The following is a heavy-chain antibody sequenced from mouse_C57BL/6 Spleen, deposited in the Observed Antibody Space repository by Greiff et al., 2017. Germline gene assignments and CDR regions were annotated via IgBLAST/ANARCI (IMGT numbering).Heavy chain of an antibody. J-gene: IGHJ2*01. CDR2: ISDGGSYT. D-gene: IGHD2-2*01. CDR3: ASSTMVTAGYYFDY. CDR1: GFSFSSYA. Sequence: EVHLVESGGGLVKPGGSLKLSCAASGFSFSSYAMSWVRQTPEKRLEWVATISDGGSYTYYPDNVKGRFTITRDNAKNTLYLQMSHLKSEDTAMYYCASSTMVTAGYYFDYWGQGTTLTVSS. V-gene: IGHV5-4*01.